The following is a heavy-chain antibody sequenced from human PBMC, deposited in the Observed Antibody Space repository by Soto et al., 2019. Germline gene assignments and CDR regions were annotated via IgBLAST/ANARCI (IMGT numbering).Heavy chain of an antibody. V-gene: IGHV4-34*01. CDR3: ARVRSIAAAGYYFDY. CDR2: INHSGST. CDR1: GGSFSGYY. Sequence: SETLSLTCAVYGGSFSGYYWSWIRQPPGKGLEWIGEINHSGSTNYNPSLKSRVTISVDTSKNQFSLKLSSVTAADTAVYYCARVRSIAAAGYYFDYWGQGTLVTVSS. D-gene: IGHD6-13*01. J-gene: IGHJ4*02.